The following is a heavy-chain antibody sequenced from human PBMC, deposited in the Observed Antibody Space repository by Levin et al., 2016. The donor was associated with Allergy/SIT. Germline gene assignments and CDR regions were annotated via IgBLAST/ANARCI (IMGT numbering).Heavy chain of an antibody. J-gene: IGHJ4*02. CDR3: TRDGPLGYCSSTSCSISDY. CDR2: IRSKAYGGTT. V-gene: IGHV3-49*03. D-gene: IGHD2-2*01. Sequence: GESLKISCTASGFTFGDYAMSWFRQAPGKGLEWVGFIRSKAYGGTTEYAASVKGRFTISRDDSKSIAYLQMNSLKTEDTAVYYCTRDGPLGYCSSTSCSISDYWGQGTLVTVSS. CDR1: GFTFGDYA.